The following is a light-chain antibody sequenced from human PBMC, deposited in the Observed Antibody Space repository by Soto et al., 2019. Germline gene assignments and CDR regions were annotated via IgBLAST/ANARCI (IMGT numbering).Light chain of an antibody. CDR3: QQYDGSSTCT. Sequence: ETLLTQSTGTLSLSPGERATLSCRASQSVPSNYLSWYPQKPGQPPRVLIYGVSARAPGVPDRFSGSVSGTDFSLTISRLEPEDFAVYYCQQYDGSSTCTFGQGTKLEIK. CDR2: GVS. J-gene: IGKJ1*01. CDR1: QSVPSNY. V-gene: IGKV3-20*01.